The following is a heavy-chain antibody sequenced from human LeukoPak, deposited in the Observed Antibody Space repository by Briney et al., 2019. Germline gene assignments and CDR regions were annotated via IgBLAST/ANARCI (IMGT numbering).Heavy chain of an antibody. J-gene: IGHJ4*02. CDR3: AKEHMAAAVYYFDY. D-gene: IGHD2-15*01. V-gene: IGHV3-23*01. Sequence: GGSLRLSCAGSGFPFSSYPISWVRQPPGKGLEWVSAITASGDSTYSADSVKGRFTISRDNSRNTLFLEMSSLRAEDTAVYYCAKEHMAAAVYYFDYWGQGTLVTVSS. CDR2: ITASGDST. CDR1: GFPFSSYP.